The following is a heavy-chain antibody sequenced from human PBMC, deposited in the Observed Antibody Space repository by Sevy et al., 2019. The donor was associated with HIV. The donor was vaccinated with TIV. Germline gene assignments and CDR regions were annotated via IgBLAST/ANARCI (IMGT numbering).Heavy chain of an antibody. V-gene: IGHV3-11*01. CDR1: GFTFSDYY. CDR2: ISGSGTSK. J-gene: IGHJ4*02. D-gene: IGHD3-22*01. Sequence: GGSLRLSCAASGFTFSDYYMTWIRQAPGKGLEWVSHISGSGTSKDYADSVEGRFSISRDNAQNSLYLQMNGLRAEDTAVYYCARSNNAGVGTFYYDTSGYYSDFWGQGTLVTVSS. CDR3: ARSNNAGVGTFYYDTSGYYSDF.